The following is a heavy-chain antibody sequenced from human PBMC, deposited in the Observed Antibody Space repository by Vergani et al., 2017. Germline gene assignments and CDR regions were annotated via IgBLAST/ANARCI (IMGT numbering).Heavy chain of an antibody. CDR1: GGTFSSYA. Sequence: QVQLVQSGAEVKKPGSSVKVSCKASGGTFSSYAISWVRQAPGQGLEWMGGIITIFGTANYAQKFQGRVTITADESTSTAYMELSSLRSEDTAVYYCARDDSNYYDSSGYYSGYYYYGMDVWGQGTTVTVSS. CDR2: IITIFGTA. D-gene: IGHD3-22*01. CDR3: ARDDSNYYDSSGYYSGYYYYGMDV. V-gene: IGHV1-69*01. J-gene: IGHJ6*02.